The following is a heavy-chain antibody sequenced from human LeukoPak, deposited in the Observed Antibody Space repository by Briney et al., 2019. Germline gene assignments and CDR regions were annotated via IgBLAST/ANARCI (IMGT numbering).Heavy chain of an antibody. CDR2: ISGSGGST. V-gene: IGHV3-23*01. Sequence: GRSPRLSCAASGFTFSSYAMSWVRQAPGKGLEWVSAISGSGGSTYYADSVKGRFTISRDNSKNTLYLQMNSLRAEDTAVYYCAKEKSSGWYADPEGYYYYGMDVWGKGTTVTVSS. D-gene: IGHD6-19*01. CDR3: AKEKSSGWYADPEGYYYYGMDV. CDR1: GFTFSSYA. J-gene: IGHJ6*04.